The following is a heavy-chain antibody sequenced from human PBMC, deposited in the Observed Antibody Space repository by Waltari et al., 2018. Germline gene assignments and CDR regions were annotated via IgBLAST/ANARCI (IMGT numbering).Heavy chain of an antibody. V-gene: IGHV3-48*03. CDR3: ARVWPTSFDS. CDR2: IASSGRTT. CDR1: GFIFANYE. J-gene: IGHJ4*02. D-gene: IGHD3-16*01. Sequence: DVRLVESGGGLVQPGGSLKLSCASFGFIFANYEMTWVRQAPGKGLEWLSYIASSGRTTEYADSVRGRFTVSRDNSKNLLFLQMHRLRVDDTAVYYCARVWPTSFDSWGQGDLVTVSS.